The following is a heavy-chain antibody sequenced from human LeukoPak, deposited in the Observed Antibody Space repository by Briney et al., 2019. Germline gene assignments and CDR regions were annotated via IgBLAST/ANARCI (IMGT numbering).Heavy chain of an antibody. J-gene: IGHJ4*02. D-gene: IGHD6-6*01. CDR1: GGSFSGYY. CDR2: INHSGST. V-gene: IGHV4-34*01. Sequence: PSETLSLTCAVYGGSFSGYYWSWIRQPPGKGLEWIREINHSGSTNYNPSLKSRVTISVDTPKNQFSLKLSSVTAADTAVYYCARRLIAARHKTFDYWGQGTLVTVSS. CDR3: ARRLIAARHKTFDY.